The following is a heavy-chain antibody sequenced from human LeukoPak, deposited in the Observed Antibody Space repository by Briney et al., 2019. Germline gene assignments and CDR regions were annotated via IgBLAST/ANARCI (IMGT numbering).Heavy chain of an antibody. CDR2: IYSGGST. CDR3: ASIRYYYYGMDV. CDR1: GFTVSSNY. J-gene: IGHJ6*02. V-gene: IGHV3-53*01. Sequence: GGSLRLSCAASGFTVSSNYMSWVRQAPGKGLGWVSVIYSGGSTYYADSVKGRFTISRDNSKNTLYLQMNSLRAEDTAVYYCASIRYYYYGMDVWGQGTTVTVSS. D-gene: IGHD2-2*02.